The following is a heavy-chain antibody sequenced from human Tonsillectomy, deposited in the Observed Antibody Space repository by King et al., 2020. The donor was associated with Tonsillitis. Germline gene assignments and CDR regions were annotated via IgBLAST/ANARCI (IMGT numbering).Heavy chain of an antibody. CDR1: GFTFSSYW. CDR2: IKQDGSEK. CDR3: ATVGRLRYGGGYYFDY. D-gene: IGHD3-16*01. Sequence: QLVQSGGGLVQPGGSLRLSCAASGFTFSSYWMSWVRQAPGKGLEWVANIKQDGSEKYYVVSVKGRFTISRDNAKNSLYLQMNSLRAEDTAVYYCATVGRLRYGGGYYFDYWGQGTLVTVSS. J-gene: IGHJ4*02. V-gene: IGHV3-7*01.